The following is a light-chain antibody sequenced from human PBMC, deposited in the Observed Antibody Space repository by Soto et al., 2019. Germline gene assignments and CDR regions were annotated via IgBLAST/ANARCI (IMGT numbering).Light chain of an antibody. CDR2: DAS. J-gene: IGKJ5*01. CDR3: QHYVDSPFT. V-gene: IGKV3-11*01. Sequence: EIVLTQSPATLSLSPGERAALSCRASQSVSSYLAWYQQKPGQAPRLLIYDASNRATGIPARFSGSGSGTDFTLTISRLEPEDFAVYYCQHYVDSPFTFGQGTRLEIK. CDR1: QSVSSY.